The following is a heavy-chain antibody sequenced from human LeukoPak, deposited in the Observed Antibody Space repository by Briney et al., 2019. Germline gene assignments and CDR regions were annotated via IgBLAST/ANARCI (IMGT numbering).Heavy chain of an antibody. CDR3: VRGPNGIGPFDY. J-gene: IGHJ4*02. CDR2: IYYSGST. V-gene: IGHV4-59*01. Sequence: SETLSLTCSVSGGSMRSFYWSWIRQPPGRGLEWIGYIYYSGSTNYSPSLKSRVAIFIDTSKNQFSLRLNSVTAADTAVYYCVRGPNGIGPFDYWGQGTVVTVSS. D-gene: IGHD1-26*01. CDR1: GGSMRSFY.